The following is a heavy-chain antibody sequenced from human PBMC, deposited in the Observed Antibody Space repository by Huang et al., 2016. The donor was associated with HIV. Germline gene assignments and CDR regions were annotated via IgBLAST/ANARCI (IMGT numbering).Heavy chain of an antibody. V-gene: IGHV3-7*01. CDR3: ARDPFIKAFDI. CDR2: IREDSGQK. J-gene: IGHJ3*02. CDR1: AFDFSSYW. Sequence: EVQLVESGGGLVQPGGSLRLSCAASAFDFSSYWRMWLRQVPGKGLEWVASIREDSGQKDYLDSVKGRFIISRDNPKKSLYLQMNNLRAEDAAVYYCARDPFIKAFDIWGQGTLVTVSS.